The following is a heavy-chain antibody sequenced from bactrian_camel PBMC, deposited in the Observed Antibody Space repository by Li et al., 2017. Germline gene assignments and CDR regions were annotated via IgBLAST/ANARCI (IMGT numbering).Heavy chain of an antibody. D-gene: IGHD3*01. CDR3: AADLRLPVMCSNWVIDYKY. Sequence: VQLVESGGGSVQAGGSLKLSCAASEATLSTYCMGWFRQAPGKEREGVATTYAPGGNTQIADSLKGRFTISRDKAKSTLYLQMNDLKPEDTAMYFCAADLRLPVMCSNWVIDYKYWGQGTQVTVS. CDR1: EATLSTYC. J-gene: IGHJ4*01. V-gene: IGHV3S1*01. CDR2: TYAPGGNT.